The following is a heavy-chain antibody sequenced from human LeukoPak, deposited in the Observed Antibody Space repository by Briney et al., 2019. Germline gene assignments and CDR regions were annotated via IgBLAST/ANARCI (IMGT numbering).Heavy chain of an antibody. Sequence: SGGSLRLSCAASGFTFDDYGMSWVRQPPGKGLEWVSGINWNGGSTGYADSVKGRFTISRDNAKNSLYLQMNSLRAEDTALYHCARDRSSSWGYYYYYMDVWGKGTTVTISS. CDR3: ARDRSSSWGYYYYYMDV. V-gene: IGHV3-20*01. CDR2: INWNGGST. J-gene: IGHJ6*03. CDR1: GFTFDDYG. D-gene: IGHD6-13*01.